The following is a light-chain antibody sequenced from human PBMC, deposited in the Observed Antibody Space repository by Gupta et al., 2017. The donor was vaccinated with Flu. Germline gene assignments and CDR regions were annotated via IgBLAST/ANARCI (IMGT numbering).Light chain of an antibody. Sequence: MSCSLRGRGIVVNYVLCCQPRPASTATTVLYEDNDSPSTDTDRYSGSIDSSSNPATLTIAGLWSDDEADYYYHAYDTSNRGVFGGGTKLTVL. CDR1: GRGIVVNY. V-gene: IGLV6-57*01. CDR2: EDN. CDR3: HAYDTSNRGV. J-gene: IGLJ3*02.